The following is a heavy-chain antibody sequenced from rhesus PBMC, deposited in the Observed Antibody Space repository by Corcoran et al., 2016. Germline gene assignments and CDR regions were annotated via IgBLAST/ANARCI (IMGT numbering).Heavy chain of an antibody. CDR1: GGSISDSYR. V-gene: IGHV4S10*01. CDR2: IYGSSTST. CDR3: ARTSIAAAGKDDY. J-gene: IGHJ4*01. Sequence: QVQLQESGPGVVKPSETLSLTCAVSGGSISDSYRWSWIRQPPGKGLEWIGYIYGSSTSTNYNPSLKSRVTISKYTSKNQFSLKLSSVTAADTAVYYCARTSIAAAGKDDYWGQGVLVTVSS. D-gene: IGHD6-25*01.